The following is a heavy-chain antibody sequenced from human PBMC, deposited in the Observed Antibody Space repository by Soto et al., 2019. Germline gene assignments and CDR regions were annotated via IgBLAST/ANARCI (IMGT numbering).Heavy chain of an antibody. CDR2: IKSKTNGGTT. Sequence: EVQLVESGGSLVEPGGSLRLSCAASGFTFNNAWMNWVRQAPGKGLEWVARIKSKTNGGTTNYAAPVKGRFIISRDDSKNTLHLQMNSLKIEDTAMYFCTRDDTFDYWGQGTLVTVSS. J-gene: IGHJ4*02. CDR3: TRDDTFDY. V-gene: IGHV3-15*07. CDR1: GFTFNNAW.